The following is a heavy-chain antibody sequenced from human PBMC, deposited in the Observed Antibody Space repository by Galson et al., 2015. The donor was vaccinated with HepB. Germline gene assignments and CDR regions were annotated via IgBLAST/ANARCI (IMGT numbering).Heavy chain of an antibody. CDR2: ISYDGSNK. V-gene: IGHV3-30*18. Sequence: SLRLSCAASGFTFSSYGMHWVRQAPGKGLEWVAVISYDGSNKYYADSVKGRFTISRDNSKNTLYLQMNSLRAEDTAVYYCAKVGNGDYAKFDYWGQGTLVTVSS. J-gene: IGHJ4*02. D-gene: IGHD4-17*01. CDR3: AKVGNGDYAKFDY. CDR1: GFTFSSYG.